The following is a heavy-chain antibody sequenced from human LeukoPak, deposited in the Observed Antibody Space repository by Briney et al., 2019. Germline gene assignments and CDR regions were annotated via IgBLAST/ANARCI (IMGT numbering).Heavy chain of an antibody. CDR2: IIPIFGTA. CDR3: ASVDTAMVTGPFDY. CDR1: GGTFSSYA. Sequence: SVKVSCKASGGTFSSYAISWVRQAPGQGLEWMGGIIPIFGTANYAQKFQGRVTITTDESTSTAYMELSSLRSEDTAVYYCASVDTAMVTGPFDYWGQGTLVTVSS. D-gene: IGHD5-18*01. V-gene: IGHV1-69*05. J-gene: IGHJ4*02.